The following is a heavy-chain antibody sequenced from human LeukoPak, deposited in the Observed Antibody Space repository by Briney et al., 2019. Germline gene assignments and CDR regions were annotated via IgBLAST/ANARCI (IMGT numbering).Heavy chain of an antibody. CDR3: ARGGPRALWFGELLYDAFDI. CDR1: GASISMSSYF. Sequence: PSETLSLTCTVSGASISMSSYFWGWIRQPPGKGLEWIGTIYYVGNTYYNPSLKSRFTVSVDTSKDQFSLKLSSVTAADTAVYYCARGGPRALWFGELLYDAFDIWGQGTMVTVSS. D-gene: IGHD3-10*01. J-gene: IGHJ3*02. V-gene: IGHV4-39*07. CDR2: IYYVGNT.